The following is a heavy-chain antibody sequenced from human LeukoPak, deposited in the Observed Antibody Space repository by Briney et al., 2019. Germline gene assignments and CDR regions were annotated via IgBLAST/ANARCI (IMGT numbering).Heavy chain of an antibody. V-gene: IGHV3-23*01. CDR2: ISANGGGT. Sequence: GGSLRLSCAASGFSFSDYVMTWVRQAPGKGLEWVSSISANGGGTYYADSVKGRFTISRDNSKNTLFLQMNSLRAEDSAVYYCATDRESDPSCYYLVGGQGTLITVSS. D-gene: IGHD3-22*01. CDR3: ATDRESDPSCYYLV. CDR1: GFSFSDYV. J-gene: IGHJ4*02.